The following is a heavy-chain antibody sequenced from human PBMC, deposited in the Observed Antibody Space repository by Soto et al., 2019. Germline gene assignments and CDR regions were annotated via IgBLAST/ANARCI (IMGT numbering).Heavy chain of an antibody. CDR2: ISYDGSNK. J-gene: IGHJ4*02. Sequence: GGSLRLSCAASGFTFSSYGMHWVRQAPGKGLEWVAVISYDGSNKYYADSVKGRFTISRDNSKNTLYLQMNSLRAEDTAVYYCARDGGYYYDSSGYYSPSSFDYWGQGTLVTVSS. V-gene: IGHV3-30*03. CDR1: GFTFSSYG. D-gene: IGHD3-22*01. CDR3: ARDGGYYYDSSGYYSPSSFDY.